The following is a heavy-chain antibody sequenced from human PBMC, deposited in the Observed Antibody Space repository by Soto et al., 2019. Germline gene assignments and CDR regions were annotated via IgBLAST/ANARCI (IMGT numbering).Heavy chain of an antibody. V-gene: IGHV3-21*01. J-gene: IGHJ4*02. CDR1: GFTFSSYS. CDR3: ARDVVSYYGSGSYYTERQI. CDR2: ISSSSSYI. D-gene: IGHD3-10*01. Sequence: GGSLRLSCAASGFTFSSYSMNWVRQAPGKGLEWVSSISSSSSYIYYADSVKGRFTISRDNAKNSLYLQMNSLRAEDTAVYYCARDVVSYYGSGSYYTERQIWGQGTLVTVSS.